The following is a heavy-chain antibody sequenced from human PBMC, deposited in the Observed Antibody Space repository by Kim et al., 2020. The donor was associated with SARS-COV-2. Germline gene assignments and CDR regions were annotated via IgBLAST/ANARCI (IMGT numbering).Heavy chain of an antibody. Sequence: GGSLRLSCAASGFTFSDYYMSWIRQAPGKGLEWVSYISSSSSYTNYADSVKGRFTISRDNAKNSLYLQMNSLRAEDTAVYYCARDRRMITFGGVNDYWGQGTLVTVSS. J-gene: IGHJ4*02. D-gene: IGHD3-16*01. CDR1: GFTFSDYY. CDR2: ISSSSSYT. V-gene: IGHV3-11*05. CDR3: ARDRRMITFGGVNDY.